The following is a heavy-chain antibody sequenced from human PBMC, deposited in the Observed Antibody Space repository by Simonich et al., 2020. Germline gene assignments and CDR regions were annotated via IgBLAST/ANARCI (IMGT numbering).Heavy chain of an antibody. CDR3: ARHYYGDYYFDY. CDR1: GFTFSSYE. V-gene: IGHV3-48*03. D-gene: IGHD4-17*01. J-gene: IGHJ4*02. CDR2: IRSSGSTI. Sequence: EVQLVESGGGLVQPGGSLRLSCAASGFTFSSYEMNWVRQAPGKGLEWVSYIRSSGSTIYYADSVKGRFTISRDNAKNSLYLQMNSRRAEDTAVYYCARHYYGDYYFDYWGQGTLVTVSS.